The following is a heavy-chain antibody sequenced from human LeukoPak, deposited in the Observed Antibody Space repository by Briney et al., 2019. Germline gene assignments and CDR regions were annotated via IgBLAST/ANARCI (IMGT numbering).Heavy chain of an antibody. CDR1: GFSFSSYS. J-gene: IGHJ4*02. CDR3: ERGNYDILTGYSPVGVEDY. Sequence: PGGFLRLSCAASGFSFSSYSMNWVRQAPGKGLEWVSYISSSSSTIYYADSVKGRFTISRDNAKNSLYLQMNSLRAEDTAVYYCERGNYDILTGYSPVGVEDYWGQGTLVTVSS. D-gene: IGHD3-9*01. V-gene: IGHV3-48*01. CDR2: ISSSSSTI.